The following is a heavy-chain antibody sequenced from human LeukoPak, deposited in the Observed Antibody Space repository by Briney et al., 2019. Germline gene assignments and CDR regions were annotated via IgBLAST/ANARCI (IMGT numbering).Heavy chain of an antibody. Sequence: SETLSLTCTVSGNSISSYYWTWIRQPPGKGLEWIGYIYNSGRTNYNPSLKSRVTISVDTSKNQFSLKLSSVTAADTAVYYCAGVQADYFDYWGQGTLVTVSS. V-gene: IGHV4-59*01. CDR2: IYNSGRT. J-gene: IGHJ4*02. CDR3: AGVQADYFDY. D-gene: IGHD2-8*01. CDR1: GNSISSYY.